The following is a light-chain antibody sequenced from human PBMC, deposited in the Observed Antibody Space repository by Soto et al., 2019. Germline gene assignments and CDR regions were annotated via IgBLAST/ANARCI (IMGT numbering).Light chain of an antibody. CDR1: EFISKW. J-gene: IGKJ1*01. V-gene: IGKV1-5*03. CDR2: QAS. CDR3: QHYNSYLET. Sequence: DIQITQSPSTLSASVGDRVTITCRASEFISKWLAWYQQKPGTAPKLLIYQASSLESGVTSRFSGSGSGTEFTLTITSLQPDDFATYYCQHYNSYLETFGQGTKVEIK.